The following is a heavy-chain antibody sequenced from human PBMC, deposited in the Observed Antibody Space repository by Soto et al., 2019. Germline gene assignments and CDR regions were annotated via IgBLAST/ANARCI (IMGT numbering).Heavy chain of an antibody. D-gene: IGHD2-21*02. CDR1: VGSISSSSYY. V-gene: IGHV4-39*01. Sequence: QLQLQESGPGLVTPSETLSLTCTVSVGSISSSSYYWGWIRQPPGKGREWIGSIYYSGSTYYNPSLKSRVTISVDTSKNQFYLKLSSVTAADTAVYYCARHLAYCGGDCYSFDYWGQGTLVTVSS. CDR3: ARHLAYCGGDCYSFDY. CDR2: IYYSGST. J-gene: IGHJ4*02.